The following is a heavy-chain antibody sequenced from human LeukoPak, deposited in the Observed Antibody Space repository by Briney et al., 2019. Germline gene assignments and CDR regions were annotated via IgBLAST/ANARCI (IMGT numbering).Heavy chain of an antibody. CDR3: ARDLTHYYGMDV. J-gene: IGHJ6*02. V-gene: IGHV4-59*01. CDR1: GGSIRTYY. CDR2: IYYSGST. Sequence: SETLSLTCTVSGGSIRTYYWSWIRQPPGKGLEWIGYIYYSGSTKYNPSLKSRVTISVDTSKNQFSLKLSSVTAADTAVYYCARDLTHYYGMDVWGQGTTVTVSS.